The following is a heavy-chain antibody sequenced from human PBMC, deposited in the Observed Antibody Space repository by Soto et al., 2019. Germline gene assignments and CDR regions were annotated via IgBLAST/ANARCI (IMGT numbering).Heavy chain of an antibody. D-gene: IGHD3-22*01. CDR3: ARDCEDSTAYNNYYYFGMDV. V-gene: IGHV3-30-3*01. Sequence: GGSLRLSCAASGFTFSRYAMYWVRQAPGKGLEWVAVISYDGSNKYYADSVKGRVTISRDNSKNTVYLQMNSLGAEYTALYYCARDCEDSTAYNNYYYFGMDVWGQGTTVTVSS. CDR2: ISYDGSNK. CDR1: GFTFSRYA. J-gene: IGHJ6*02.